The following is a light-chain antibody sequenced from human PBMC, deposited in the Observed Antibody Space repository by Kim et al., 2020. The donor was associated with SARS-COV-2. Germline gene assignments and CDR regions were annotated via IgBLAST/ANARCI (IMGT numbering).Light chain of an antibody. CDR3: KKRSNWPLT. J-gene: IGKJ4*01. CDR2: DAS. V-gene: IGKV3-11*01. CDR1: QSVDRY. Sequence: FLTQGERTTSSCRASQSVDRYIAWYRQKPGQAPRLLNYDASNRATGIPATFSGSRSGTGFTLTISSLETEDIAVYYCKKRSNWPLTFGGGTKVE.